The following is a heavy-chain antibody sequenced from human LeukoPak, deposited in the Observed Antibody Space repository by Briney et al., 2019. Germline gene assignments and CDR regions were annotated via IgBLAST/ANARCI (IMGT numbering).Heavy chain of an antibody. CDR3: AREGLMGATTHFDY. V-gene: IGHV6-1*01. Sequence: SPTLSLTFAISGDSVSINSAAWNWLRQSPARGLEWLGRTYYRSKWYNDYAVSVKSRITINPDTSKNQFSLQLNSVTPEDTAVYYCAREGLMGATTHFDYWGQGTLVTVSS. CDR1: GDSVSINSAA. J-gene: IGHJ4*02. CDR2: TYYRSKWYN. D-gene: IGHD1-26*01.